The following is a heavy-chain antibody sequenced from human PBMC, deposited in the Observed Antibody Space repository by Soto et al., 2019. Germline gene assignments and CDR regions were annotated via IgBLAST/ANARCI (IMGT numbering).Heavy chain of an antibody. CDR2: IKSKTDGGTT. D-gene: IGHD2-8*01. V-gene: IGHV3-15*01. CDR3: TNNRILYQGYYGMDV. J-gene: IGHJ6*02. Sequence: GGSLRLSCAASGFTFSNAWMSWVRQAPGKGLEWVGRIKSKTDGGTTDYAAPVKGRFTISGDDSKNTLYLQMNSLKTEDTAVYYCTNNRILYQGYYGMDVWGQGTTVTVSS. CDR1: GFTFSNAW.